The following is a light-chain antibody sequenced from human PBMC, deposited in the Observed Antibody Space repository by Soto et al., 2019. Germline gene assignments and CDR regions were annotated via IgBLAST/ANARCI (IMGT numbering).Light chain of an antibody. Sequence: QSALTQPASVSGSPGQSITISCTGTSSDVGGYNYVSWYQQYPGKAPKLMIYDVSYRPSGVSNRFSGSKSGNTASLTISGLQAEDEADYYCSSYTSSTTLLFGGGTKVTVL. CDR2: DVS. J-gene: IGLJ2*01. CDR1: SSDVGGYNY. V-gene: IGLV2-14*01. CDR3: SSYTSSTTLL.